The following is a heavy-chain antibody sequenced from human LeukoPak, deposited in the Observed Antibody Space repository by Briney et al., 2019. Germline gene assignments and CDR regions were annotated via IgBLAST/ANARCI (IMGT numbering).Heavy chain of an antibody. J-gene: IGHJ4*02. V-gene: IGHV4-39*01. Sequence: TSETLSLTCTLSGGSISSSSYYWGWIRQPPGKGLEWIGSIYYSGSTYYNPSLKSRVTISVDTSKNQFSLKLSSVTAADTAVYYCARLPALYYFDYWGQGTLVTVSS. D-gene: IGHD2/OR15-2a*01. CDR2: IYYSGST. CDR1: GGSISSSSYY. CDR3: ARLPALYYFDY.